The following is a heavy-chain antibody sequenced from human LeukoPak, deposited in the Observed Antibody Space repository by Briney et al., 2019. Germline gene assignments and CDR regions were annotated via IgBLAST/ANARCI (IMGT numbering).Heavy chain of an antibody. CDR3: ARGLWFGDENPPYFDY. Sequence: SETLSLTCTVSGDSTNSYYWSWIRQSPGRGLEWIGYSYYNRRTNYSPSLKSRVTISVDTSRNQFSLKLSSVTAADTAVYYCARGLWFGDENPPYFDYWGQGILVTVSS. V-gene: IGHV4-59*08. CDR1: GDSTNSYY. D-gene: IGHD3-10*01. CDR2: SYYNRRT. J-gene: IGHJ4*02.